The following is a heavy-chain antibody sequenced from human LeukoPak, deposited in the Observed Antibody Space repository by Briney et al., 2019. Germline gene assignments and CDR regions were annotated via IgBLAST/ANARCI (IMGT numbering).Heavy chain of an antibody. CDR3: ATVETDSSGYGVHYYYYGMDV. V-gene: IGHV1-24*01. CDR1: GYTLTELS. D-gene: IGHD3-22*01. Sequence: ASVKVSCKVSGYTLTELSMHWVRQAPGKGLEWMGRFDPEDGETIYAQKFQGRVTMTEDTSTDTAYMELSSLRSEDTAVYYCATVETDSSGYGVHYYYYGMDVWGQGTTVTVSS. CDR2: FDPEDGET. J-gene: IGHJ6*02.